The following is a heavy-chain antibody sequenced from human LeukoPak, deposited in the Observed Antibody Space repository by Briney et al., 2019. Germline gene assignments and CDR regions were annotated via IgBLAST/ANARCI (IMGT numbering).Heavy chain of an antibody. J-gene: IGHJ4*02. CDR2: ISSSSSYI. V-gene: IGHV3-21*01. Sequence: GGSLRLSCAVSGFSLSSYSMNWVRQAPGKGLEWVSSISSSSSYIYYADSVKGRFTISRDNAKKSLYVQMNSLRAEDTAVYYCARSRGYYCSAGSCYYPFDYWGQGTLVTVSS. D-gene: IGHD2-15*01. CDR3: ARSRGYYCSAGSCYYPFDY. CDR1: GFSLSSYS.